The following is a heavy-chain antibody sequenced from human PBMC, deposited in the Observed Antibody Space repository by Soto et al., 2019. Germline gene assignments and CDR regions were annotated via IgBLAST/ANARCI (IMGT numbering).Heavy chain of an antibody. Sequence: EVQLFGSGGGLVQPGGSLRLSCAASGFSFSSYAMNWVRQAPGTGLEWVSVIRSSGDSTYYADSVKGRFTISRDNSKNTLYLQMNSLRAEDTALYYCAKDGGSGTYPEYLGQGALVTVSS. CDR1: GFSFSSYA. J-gene: IGHJ4*02. CDR2: IRSSGDST. D-gene: IGHD1-26*01. CDR3: AKDGGSGTYPEY. V-gene: IGHV3-23*01.